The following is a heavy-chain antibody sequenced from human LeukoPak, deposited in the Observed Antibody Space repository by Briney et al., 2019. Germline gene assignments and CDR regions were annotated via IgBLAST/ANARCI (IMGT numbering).Heavy chain of an antibody. Sequence: KPSETLPLTCTVSGGSISNYYWSWIRQPPGKGLEWIGYIYYSGSTNYNPSLRSRVTISVDTSKNQFSLKLSSVTAADTAVYYCARDGVDYDFWSGQPHFDYWGQGTLVTVSS. J-gene: IGHJ4*02. CDR2: IYYSGST. CDR3: ARDGVDYDFWSGQPHFDY. CDR1: GGSISNYY. V-gene: IGHV4-59*12. D-gene: IGHD3-3*01.